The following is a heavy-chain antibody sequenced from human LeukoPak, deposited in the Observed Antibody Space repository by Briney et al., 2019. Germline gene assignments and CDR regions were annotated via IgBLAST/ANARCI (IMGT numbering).Heavy chain of an antibody. Sequence: PGGSLRLSCAASGFAFSDSYMSWIRQAPGKGLEWVSYISSSGSTIYYADSVKGRFTISRDNAKNSLYLQMNSLRAEDTAVYYCAKDEPYYDSSGYYYYYYGMDVWGQGTTVTVSS. CDR1: GFAFSDSY. V-gene: IGHV3-11*04. J-gene: IGHJ6*02. CDR2: ISSSGSTI. D-gene: IGHD3-22*01. CDR3: AKDEPYYDSSGYYYYYYGMDV.